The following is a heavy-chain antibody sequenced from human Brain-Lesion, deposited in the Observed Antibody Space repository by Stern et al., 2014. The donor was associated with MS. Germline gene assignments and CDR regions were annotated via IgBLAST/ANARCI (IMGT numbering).Heavy chain of an antibody. CDR2: INPKSGGT. D-gene: IGHD3-22*01. CDR3: ATYYYDSTGYNDF. J-gene: IGHJ4*02. V-gene: IGHV1-2*02. Sequence: QMQLVQSGAEVKKPGASVKVSCKASGYTFTGYYMHWVRQAPGQGLEWMGWINPKSGGTNYAQKVQGRVTMTREPSYNTRYLELSRLRSDDAAVYYCATYYYDSTGYNDFWGQGTLVTVSS. CDR1: GYTFTGYY.